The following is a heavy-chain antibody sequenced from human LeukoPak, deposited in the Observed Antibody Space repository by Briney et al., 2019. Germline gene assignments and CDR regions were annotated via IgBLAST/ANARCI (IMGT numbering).Heavy chain of an antibody. CDR3: ARDAESRGP. J-gene: IGHJ5*02. D-gene: IGHD3-10*01. CDR1: GGTFSSYA. Sequence: SVKVSCKASGGTFSSYAISWVRQAPGQGLEWMGRIITILGIANYAQKFQGRVTITADKSTSTAYMELSSLRSEDTAVYYCARDAESRGPWGQGTLVTVSS. V-gene: IGHV1-69*04. CDR2: IITILGIA.